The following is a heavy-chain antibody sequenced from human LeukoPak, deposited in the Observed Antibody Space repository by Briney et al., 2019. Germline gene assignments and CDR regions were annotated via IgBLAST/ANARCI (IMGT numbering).Heavy chain of an antibody. CDR3: ARRSEKYSSSSREYYFDY. Sequence: GASVKVSCKASGGTFSSYAISWVRQAPGQGLEWMGGTIPIFGTPNYAQKFQGRVTITTDESTSTAYMELSSLRSEDTAVYYCARRSEKYSSSSREYYFDYWGQGTLVTVSS. CDR2: TIPIFGTP. D-gene: IGHD6-6*01. J-gene: IGHJ4*02. CDR1: GGTFSSYA. V-gene: IGHV1-69*05.